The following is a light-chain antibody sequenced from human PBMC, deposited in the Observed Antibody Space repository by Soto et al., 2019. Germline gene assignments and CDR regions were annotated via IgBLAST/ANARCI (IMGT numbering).Light chain of an antibody. CDR1: QRISSN. V-gene: IGKV3-15*01. CDR2: GAS. J-gene: IGKJ5*01. Sequence: EIVMTQSPATLSVSPGERATLSCGASQRISSNLAWYQHKPGQAPRLLIFGASTRATGIPARFSGSGSETEFTLTISSLQSEDFAVYYCQQYGSSPTFGQGTRLEIK. CDR3: QQYGSSPT.